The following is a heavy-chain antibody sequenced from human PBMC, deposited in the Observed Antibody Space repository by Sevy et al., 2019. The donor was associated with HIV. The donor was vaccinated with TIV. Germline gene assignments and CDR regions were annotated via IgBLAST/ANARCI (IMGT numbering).Heavy chain of an antibody. D-gene: IGHD1-26*01. CDR3: ARVPSGSYWSWFDP. J-gene: IGHJ5*02. V-gene: IGHV1-18*01. Sequence: ASVKVSCKASGYTFTSYGISWVRQAPGQGLEWMGWISCYNGNTNYAQKFQGRVTMTTDTSTSTAYMELRSLRSDDTVVFYCARVPSGSYWSWFDPWGQGTLVTVSS. CDR1: GYTFTSYG. CDR2: ISCYNGNT.